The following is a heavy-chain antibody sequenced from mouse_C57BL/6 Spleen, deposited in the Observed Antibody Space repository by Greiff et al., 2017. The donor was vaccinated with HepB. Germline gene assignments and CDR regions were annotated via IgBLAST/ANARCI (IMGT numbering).Heavy chain of an antibody. V-gene: IGHV1-82*01. CDR3: ASGDYPDY. J-gene: IGHJ2*01. CDR1: GYAFSSSW. CDR2: IYPGDGDT. Sequence: LQESGPELVKPGASVKISCKASGYAFSSSWMNWVKQRPGKGLEWIGRIYPGDGDTNYNGKFKGKATLTADKSSSTAYMQLSSLTSEDSAVYFCASGDYPDYWGQGTTLTVSS.